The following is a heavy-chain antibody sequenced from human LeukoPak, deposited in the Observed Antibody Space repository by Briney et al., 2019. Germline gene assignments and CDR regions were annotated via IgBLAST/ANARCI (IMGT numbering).Heavy chain of an antibody. CDR2: INEDGSEK. V-gene: IGHV3-7*01. CDR1: GFIFGIYW. D-gene: IGHD3-22*01. Sequence: PGGSLRLSCEGTGFIFGIYWMSWVRQAPGKGLEWVANINEDGSEKYYVDSVKGRFTISRDNGKNALYLQMKSLRAEDTAVYYCARNEDYSDSTGYYSTFYLDSWGQGTLVTVSS. CDR3: ARNEDYSDSTGYYSTFYLDS. J-gene: IGHJ4*02.